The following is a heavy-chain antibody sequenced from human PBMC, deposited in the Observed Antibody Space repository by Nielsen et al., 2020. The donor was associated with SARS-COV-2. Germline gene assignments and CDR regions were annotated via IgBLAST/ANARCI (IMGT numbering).Heavy chain of an antibody. CDR3: ARGGRVIGAPGPTYS. J-gene: IGHJ4*02. D-gene: IGHD2/OR15-2a*01. V-gene: IGHV1-18*04. CDR1: GYTFTSYG. CDR2: ISPYNGHT. Sequence: ASVKVSCKSSGYTFTSYGISWVRQAPGQGLEWMGWISPYNGHTNYAEKFRGRFTMTADTSTDTAYMELTSLRSDDTAFYYCARGGRVIGAPGPTYSWGQGTLVTVSS.